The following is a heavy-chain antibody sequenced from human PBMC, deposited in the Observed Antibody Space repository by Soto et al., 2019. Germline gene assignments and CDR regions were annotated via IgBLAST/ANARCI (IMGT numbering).Heavy chain of an antibody. D-gene: IGHD5-12*01. CDR1: GFTVISNY. Sequence: GGSLRLSCASSGFTVISNYMSWVRQAPGKGLEWVSVIYSGGSTYYADSVKGRFTISRDNSKNALYLQMNSLRAEDTAVYYCARELHGYNIYWGQGTLVTVSS. J-gene: IGHJ4*02. CDR3: ARELHGYNIY. V-gene: IGHV3-66*01. CDR2: IYSGGST.